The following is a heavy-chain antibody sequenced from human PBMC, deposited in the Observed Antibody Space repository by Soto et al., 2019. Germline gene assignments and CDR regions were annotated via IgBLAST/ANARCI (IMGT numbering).Heavy chain of an antibody. CDR1: GGSFSGYY. Sequence: SETLSLTCAVYGGSFSGYYWSWIRQPPVKGLEWIGEINHSGSTNYNPSLKSRVTISVDTSKNQFSLKLSSVTAADTAVYYCARGRVAARPRKSNFDYWGQGTLVTVSS. CDR3: ARGRVAARPRKSNFDY. J-gene: IGHJ4*02. D-gene: IGHD6-6*01. V-gene: IGHV4-34*01. CDR2: INHSGST.